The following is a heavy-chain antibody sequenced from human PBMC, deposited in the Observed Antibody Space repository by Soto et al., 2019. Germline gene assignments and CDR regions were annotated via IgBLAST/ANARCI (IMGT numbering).Heavy chain of an antibody. J-gene: IGHJ6*01. D-gene: IGHD3-10*01. V-gene: IGHV1-2*02. CDR1: GYTFTGYY. Sequence: ASAKVSCKASGYTFTGYYMHWVRQAPGQGLEWMGWINPNSGGTNYAQKFQGRVTMNRDTTISTADMELSRLRSDDSGAYYLARLRQYLIRRGILYNYFMAVCGQGATDTVST. CDR2: INPNSGGT. CDR3: ARLRQYLIRRGILYNYFMAV.